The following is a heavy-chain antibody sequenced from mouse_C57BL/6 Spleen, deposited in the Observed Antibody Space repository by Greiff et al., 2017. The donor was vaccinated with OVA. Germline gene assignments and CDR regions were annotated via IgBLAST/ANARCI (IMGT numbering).Heavy chain of an antibody. CDR2: ISNGGGST. CDR3: ARRGVITTVVAEGAMDY. V-gene: IGHV5-12*01. J-gene: IGHJ4*01. CDR1: GFTFSDYY. Sequence: EVQGVESGGGLVQPGGSLKLSCAASGFTFSDYYMYWVRQTPEKRLEWVAYISNGGGSTYYPDTVKGRFTISRDNAKNTLYLQMSRLKSEDTAMYYCARRGVITTVVAEGAMDYWGQGTSVTVSS. D-gene: IGHD1-1*01.